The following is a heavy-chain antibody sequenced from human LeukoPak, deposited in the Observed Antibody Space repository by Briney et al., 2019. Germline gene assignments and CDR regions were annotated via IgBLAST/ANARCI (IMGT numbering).Heavy chain of an antibody. J-gene: IGHJ6*02. V-gene: IGHV4-34*01. D-gene: IGHD1-26*01. CDR2: INHSGST. Sequence: SETLSLTCAVYGGSFSGYYWSWIRQPPGKGLEWIGEINHSGSTNYNPSLKSRVTISVDTSKNQFSLKLSSVTAADTAVYYCARGSGSYSIGYYYYYGIDVWGQGTTVTVSS. CDR1: GGSFSGYY. CDR3: ARGSGSYSIGYYYYYGIDV.